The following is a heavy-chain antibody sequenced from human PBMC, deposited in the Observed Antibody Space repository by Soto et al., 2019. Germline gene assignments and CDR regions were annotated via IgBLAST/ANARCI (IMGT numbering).Heavy chain of an antibody. CDR1: SDSISSYY. D-gene: IGHD6-19*01. CDR3: ARAVGDPLYYLDY. Sequence: QVQLQESGPGLVRPSETLSLTCTVSSDSISSYYCIWIRQSPGKGLEWIGYTDYSGNTNYNPSLKSRVTISGVTSKNQFSLRLSSVTAADTAVYYCARAVGDPLYYLDYWGQGTLVTVSS. J-gene: IGHJ4*02. V-gene: IGHV4-59*08. CDR2: TDYSGNT.